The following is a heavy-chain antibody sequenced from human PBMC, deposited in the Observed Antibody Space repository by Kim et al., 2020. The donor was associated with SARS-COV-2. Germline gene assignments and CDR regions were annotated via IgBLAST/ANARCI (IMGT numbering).Heavy chain of an antibody. V-gene: IGHV1-3*01. Sequence: ASVKVSCKASGYSFSNYGLHWVRQAPGQGLEWMGWINAGNGNTKYSQMFEGRVTLTRDTSASTAYMELSSLGSEDTAVYYCARAPCSSGVCYSERHYGMDVWGQGTTVSVS. J-gene: IGHJ6*02. D-gene: IGHD2-8*01. CDR3: ARAPCSSGVCYSERHYGMDV. CDR2: INAGNGNT. CDR1: GYSFSNYG.